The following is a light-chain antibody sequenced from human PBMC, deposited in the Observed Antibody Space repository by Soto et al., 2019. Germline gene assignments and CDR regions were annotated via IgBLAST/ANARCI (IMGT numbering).Light chain of an antibody. CDR2: DVS. CDR1: SSDIGGYNL. Sequence: QSVLTQPASVSGSPGQSITISCTGTSSDIGGYNLVSWYQQHPGKAPKLMIYDVSNRPSGVSNRFSGSKSGNTASLTISGLQAEDEADYYCSSYTTSSSFVFGGGTKVTVL. J-gene: IGLJ3*02. CDR3: SSYTTSSSFV. V-gene: IGLV2-14*01.